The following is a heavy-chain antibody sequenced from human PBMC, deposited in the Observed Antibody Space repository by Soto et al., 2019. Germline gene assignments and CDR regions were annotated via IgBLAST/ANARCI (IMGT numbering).Heavy chain of an antibody. J-gene: IGHJ5*02. Sequence: QVQLVQSGAEVKKPGSSVKVSCKASGGTFSSYAISWVRQAPGQGLEWMGGIIPIFGTANYAQKFQGRVTITADESTSTDYMELSSLRSEDTAVYYCARDVDILTPNWFDPWGQGTLVTVSS. CDR3: ARDVDILTPNWFDP. V-gene: IGHV1-69*01. D-gene: IGHD3-9*01. CDR2: IIPIFGTA. CDR1: GGTFSSYA.